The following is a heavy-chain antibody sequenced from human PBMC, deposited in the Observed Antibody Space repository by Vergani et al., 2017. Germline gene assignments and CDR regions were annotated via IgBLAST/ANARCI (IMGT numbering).Heavy chain of an antibody. D-gene: IGHD2-15*01. CDR2: IIPIFGTA. J-gene: IGHJ6*02. CDR1: GFTFTSYH. CDR3: AREVCSGGSCYRVRVLSYYGMDV. Sequence: QVQLVQSGAEVKKPGASVRVSCKASGFTFTSYHIHWVRQAPGQGLEWMGGIIPIFGTANYAQKFQGRVTITADESTSTAYMELSSLRSEETAVYYCAREVCSGGSCYRVRVLSYYGMDVWGQGTTVTVSS. V-gene: IGHV1-69*01.